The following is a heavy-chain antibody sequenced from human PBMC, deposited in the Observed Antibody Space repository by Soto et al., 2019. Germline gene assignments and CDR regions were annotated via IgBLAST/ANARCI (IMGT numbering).Heavy chain of an antibody. CDR2: MNPNSGNT. Sequence: QVQLVQSGAEVKKPGASVKVSCKASGYTFTSYDINWLRQATGQGLEWMGWMNPNSGNTGYAQKFQGRVTMTRNTSISTDYMELSSLRSAATAVYYCARGLHEGEWELLSYWGQVTLVTVSS. CDR3: ARGLHEGEWELLSY. D-gene: IGHD1-26*01. V-gene: IGHV1-8*01. CDR1: GYTFTSYD. J-gene: IGHJ4*02.